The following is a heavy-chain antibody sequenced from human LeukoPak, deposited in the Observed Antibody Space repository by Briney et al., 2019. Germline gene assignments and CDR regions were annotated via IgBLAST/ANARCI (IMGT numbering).Heavy chain of an antibody. D-gene: IGHD4-17*01. CDR3: AKGTLGDYRAGPDY. Sequence: GGSLRLSCAASGITFSSFTVNWVRQAPGKGLEWVSFISWDGGSTYYADSVKGRFTISRDNSKNSLYLQMNSLRAEDTALYYCAKGTLGDYRAGPDYWGRGTLVTVSS. CDR1: GITFSSFT. V-gene: IGHV3-43D*03. CDR2: ISWDGGST. J-gene: IGHJ4*02.